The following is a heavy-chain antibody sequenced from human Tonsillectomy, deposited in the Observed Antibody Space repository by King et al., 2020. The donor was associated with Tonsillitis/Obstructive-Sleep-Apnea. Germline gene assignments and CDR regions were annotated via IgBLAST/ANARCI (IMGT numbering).Heavy chain of an antibody. Sequence: ITLKESGPTLVKPTQTLTLTCTFPGFSLSTSGVGVGWIRQPPGKALEWLALIYWDDDKRYSPSLKNRLTITKDTSRNQVVLTMTNMDPVDTATYYCAHRRGWTVATIPDWFDPWGQGTLVTVSS. CDR2: IYWDDDK. J-gene: IGHJ5*02. CDR3: AHRRGWTVATIPDWFDP. D-gene: IGHD5-12*01. CDR1: GFSLSTSGVG. V-gene: IGHV2-5*02.